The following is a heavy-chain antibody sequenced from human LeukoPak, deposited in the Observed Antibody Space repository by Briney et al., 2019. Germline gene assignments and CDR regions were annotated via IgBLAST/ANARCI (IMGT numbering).Heavy chain of an antibody. J-gene: IGHJ3*02. CDR2: IYYSGST. CDR3: ARLLRDDYTNDAFDI. Sequence: SETLSLTCTVSGGSISSSSYYWGWIRQPPGKGLEWIGSIYYSGSTYYNPSLKSRVTISVDTSKNQFSLKVSSVTAADTAVYYCARLLRDDYTNDAFDIWGQGTMVTVSS. V-gene: IGHV4-39*01. D-gene: IGHD5-24*01. CDR1: GGSISSSSYY.